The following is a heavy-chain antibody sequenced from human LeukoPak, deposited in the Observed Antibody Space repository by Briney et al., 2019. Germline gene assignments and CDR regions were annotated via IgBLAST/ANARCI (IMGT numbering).Heavy chain of an antibody. CDR1: GYTFTDYY. Sequence: ASVKVSCKASGYTFTDYYMHWVRQAPGQGLEWMGWMNPNSGNTGYAQKFQGRVTITRNTSISTAYMELSSLRSEDTAVYYCARASTVTTADAFDIWGQGTMVTVSS. V-gene: IGHV1-8*03. CDR2: MNPNSGNT. CDR3: ARASTVTTADAFDI. J-gene: IGHJ3*02. D-gene: IGHD4-17*01.